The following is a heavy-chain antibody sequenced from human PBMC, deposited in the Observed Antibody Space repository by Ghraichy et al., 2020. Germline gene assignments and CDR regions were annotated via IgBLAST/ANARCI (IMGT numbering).Heavy chain of an antibody. V-gene: IGHV3-7*03. CDR2: IKEDGRDK. Sequence: SCAASGFTFSNYYMSWVRQAPGRGLEWVANIKEDGRDKFFLASVRGRFTISRDNAKNSLYLQMNSLRAEDTAVYYCVREIGFCGGGKCQTDFDCWGQGTLVTVSS. D-gene: IGHD2-21*01. CDR1: GFTFSNYY. J-gene: IGHJ4*02. CDR3: VREIGFCGGGKCQTDFDC.